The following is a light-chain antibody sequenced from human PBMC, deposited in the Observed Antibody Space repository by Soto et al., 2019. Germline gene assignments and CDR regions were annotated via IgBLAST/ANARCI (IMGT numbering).Light chain of an antibody. CDR1: SSEVGGYNY. Sequence: QSALTQPRSVSGSPGQSVTISCTGTSSEVGGYNYVSCYQQYPGKAPKVMIYAVTKRPSGVPDRISGSKSGNTASLTISGLQVEDEADYYCCSYAGSYTHYVFGTGTKVTV. V-gene: IGLV2-11*01. CDR2: AVT. CDR3: CSYAGSYTHYV. J-gene: IGLJ1*01.